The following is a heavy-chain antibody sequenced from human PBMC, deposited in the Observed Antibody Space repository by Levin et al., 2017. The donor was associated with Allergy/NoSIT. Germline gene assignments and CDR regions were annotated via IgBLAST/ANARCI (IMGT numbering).Heavy chain of an antibody. D-gene: IGHD7-27*01. CDR3: ARDPYWGYYYYMDV. Sequence: SQTLSLTCTVSGGSIRSGSYYWSWIRQPAGKGLEWIGRIYTSGSTNYNPSLKSRVTISVDTSKNQFSLKLSSVTAADTAVYYCARDPYWGYYYYMDVWGKGTTVTVSS. CDR1: GGSIRSGSYY. V-gene: IGHV4-61*02. J-gene: IGHJ6*03. CDR2: IYTSGST.